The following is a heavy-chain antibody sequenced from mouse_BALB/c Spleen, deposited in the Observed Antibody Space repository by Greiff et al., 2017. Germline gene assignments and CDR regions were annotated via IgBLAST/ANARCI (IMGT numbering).Heavy chain of an antibody. V-gene: IGHV1-7*01. CDR1: GYTFTSYW. CDR2: INPSTGYT. Sequence: VQLQQSGAELAKPGASVKMSCKASGYTFTSYWMHWVKQRPGQGLEWIGYINPSTGYTEYNQKFKDKATLTADKSSSTAYMQLSSLTSEDSAVYYCFPYGNYDWYFDVWGAGTTVTVSS. CDR3: FPYGNYDWYFDV. D-gene: IGHD2-1*01. J-gene: IGHJ1*01.